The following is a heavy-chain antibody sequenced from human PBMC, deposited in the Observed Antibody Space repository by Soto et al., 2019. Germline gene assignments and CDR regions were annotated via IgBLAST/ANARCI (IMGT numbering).Heavy chain of an antibody. CDR3: GRGRSGQIVVFY. D-gene: IGHD5-12*01. CDR1: GYTFTGHY. CDR2: IGPESGAT. V-gene: IGHV1-2*02. J-gene: IGHJ4*02. Sequence: ASVKVSCKASGYTFTGHYIHWVRQAPEQGPEWMGEIGPESGATRYTQKFQGRVTMTMDMSITTVYMELSNLSPDDTAVYYCGRGRSGQIVVFYWGQGTPVTVSS.